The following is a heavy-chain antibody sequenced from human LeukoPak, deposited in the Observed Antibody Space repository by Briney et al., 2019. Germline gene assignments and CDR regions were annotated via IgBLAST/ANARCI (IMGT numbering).Heavy chain of an antibody. Sequence: GGSLRLSCAASGFTFSSYAMSWVRQAPGKGLEWVSAISGSGGSTYYADSVKGRFTISRDNSKNTLYLQMNSLRAEDTAVYYCAKDVKYSSSPRGVYYFDYWGQGTLVTVSS. CDR1: GFTFSSYA. CDR3: AKDVKYSSSPRGVYYFDY. CDR2: ISGSGGST. J-gene: IGHJ4*02. V-gene: IGHV3-23*01. D-gene: IGHD6-6*01.